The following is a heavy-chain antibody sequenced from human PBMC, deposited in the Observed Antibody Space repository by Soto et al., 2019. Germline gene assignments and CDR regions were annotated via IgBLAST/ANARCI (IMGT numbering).Heavy chain of an antibody. Sequence: PGESLKISCKASGYSFSHYWIGWVRQMPGKGLEWMGIVYPGDSDSRYSPSFQGQVTLSADKSISTAYLQWSSLKASDTAMYYCARLGIYYDSSGNSRWDAFEIWGQGTMVTVSS. CDR3: ARLGIYYDSSGNSRWDAFEI. D-gene: IGHD3-22*01. J-gene: IGHJ3*02. V-gene: IGHV5-51*01. CDR2: VYPGDSDS. CDR1: GYSFSHYW.